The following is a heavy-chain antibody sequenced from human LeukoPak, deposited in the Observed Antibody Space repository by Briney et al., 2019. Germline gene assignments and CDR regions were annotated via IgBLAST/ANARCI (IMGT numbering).Heavy chain of an antibody. D-gene: IGHD2-15*01. V-gene: IGHV4-39*07. Sequence: SETLSLTCTVSGGSISSSSYYWGWIRQPPGKGLEWIGSIYYSGTTYKNPSLKSRVTISVDTSKNQFSLRLSSVTAADTAVYYCARSACSGGTCYSERGAFDIWGQGTMVTVSS. J-gene: IGHJ3*02. CDR3: ARSACSGGTCYSERGAFDI. CDR1: GGSISSSSYY. CDR2: IYYSGTT.